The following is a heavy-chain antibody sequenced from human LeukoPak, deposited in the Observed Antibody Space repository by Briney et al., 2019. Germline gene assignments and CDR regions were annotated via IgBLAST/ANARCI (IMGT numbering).Heavy chain of an antibody. CDR1: GFTFSSYW. CDR2: IKQDGSEK. Sequence: GGSLRLSCAASGFTFSSYWMSWVRQAPGKGLEWVANIKQDGSEKYYVDSVKGRFTISRDNAKNSLYLQMNSLRAEDTAVYYCAREPRPYKVVTPFEWYFDLWGRGTLVTVSS. V-gene: IGHV3-7*01. D-gene: IGHD4-23*01. CDR3: AREPRPYKVVTPFEWYFDL. J-gene: IGHJ2*01.